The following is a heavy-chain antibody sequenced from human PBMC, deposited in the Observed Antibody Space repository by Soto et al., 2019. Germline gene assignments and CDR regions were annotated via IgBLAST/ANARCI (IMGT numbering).Heavy chain of an antibody. D-gene: IGHD3-9*01. CDR3: ATAVYDILTGYYKNYYMDV. CDR2: TRNKANSYTT. Sequence: PGGSLRLSCAASGFTFSDHYMDWVRQAPGKGLEWVGRTRNKANSYTTEYAASVKGRFTISRDDSKNSLYLQMNSLKTEDTAVYYCATAVYDILTGYYKNYYMDVWGKGTTVTVSS. CDR1: GFTFSDHY. V-gene: IGHV3-72*01. J-gene: IGHJ6*03.